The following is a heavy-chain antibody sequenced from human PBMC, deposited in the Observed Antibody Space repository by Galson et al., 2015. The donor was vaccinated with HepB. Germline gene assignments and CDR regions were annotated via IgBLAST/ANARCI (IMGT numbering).Heavy chain of an antibody. CDR3: VKGGGWQGLATILSIAEYFQH. D-gene: IGHD6-19*01. V-gene: IGHV3-64D*06. CDR1: GFTFSSYV. CDR2: SSNQGGNT. J-gene: IGHJ1*01. Sequence: SLRLSCAASGFTFSSYVMHWVRQAPGKGLEYVSGSSNQGGNTYYADSVKGRFTISRDNSRNTLYLQMRSLRVEDTAVYYCVKGGGWQGLATILSIAEYFQHWGQGTLVTVSS.